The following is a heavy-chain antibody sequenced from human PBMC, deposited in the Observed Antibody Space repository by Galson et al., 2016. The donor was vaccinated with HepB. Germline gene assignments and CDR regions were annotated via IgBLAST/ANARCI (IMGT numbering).Heavy chain of an antibody. V-gene: IGHV1-46*01. CDR2: INPSGGRT. J-gene: IGHJ6*02. CDR3: AGDLGQQPRTFYGMDV. D-gene: IGHD6-13*01. Sequence: SVKVSCKGSGYTFSSYFLHWVRQAPGQGLEWMGIINPSGGRTSYAQQFQGRVTMTRDTSTSTVYMDLSSLTSEDTAVYYCAGDLGQQPRTFYGMDVWGQGTTVTVSS. CDR1: GYTFSSYF.